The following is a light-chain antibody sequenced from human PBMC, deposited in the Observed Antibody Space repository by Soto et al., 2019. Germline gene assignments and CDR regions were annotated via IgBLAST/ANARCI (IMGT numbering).Light chain of an antibody. Sequence: ASQSISSYLNWYXXKAGKXXKXXIYAASSLQSGVPSRFSGSASGTDLTINISRLQPEDGATYEGQQRYSTPLTFGGGTKVDIK. CDR1: QSISSY. CDR2: AAS. J-gene: IGKJ4*01. V-gene: IGKV1-39*01. CDR3: QQRYSTPLT.